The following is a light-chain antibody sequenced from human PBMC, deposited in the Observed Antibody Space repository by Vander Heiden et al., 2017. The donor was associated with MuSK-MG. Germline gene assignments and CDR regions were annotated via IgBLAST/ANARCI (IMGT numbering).Light chain of an antibody. Sequence: QSVLTPPPSVSGPPGQRVTISCTGSSSNIGAGHDVHWYQQLPGTAPKLLIYGNSNRPSGVPDRFSGSKSGTSASLAITGLQAEDEADYYCQSHDSSLSAPYVFGTGTKVTVL. V-gene: IGLV1-40*01. J-gene: IGLJ1*01. CDR2: GNS. CDR3: QSHDSSLSAPYV. CDR1: SSNIGAGHD.